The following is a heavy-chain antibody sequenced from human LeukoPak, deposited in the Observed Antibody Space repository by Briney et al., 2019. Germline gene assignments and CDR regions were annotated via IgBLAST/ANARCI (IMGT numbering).Heavy chain of an antibody. CDR2: ISAYNGNT. V-gene: IGHV1-18*01. CDR1: GYTFTSYG. D-gene: IGHD3-3*01. Sequence: ASVKVSCKASGYTFTSYGISWVRQAPGQGLEWMGWISAYNGNTNYAQKLQGRVTMTTDTSTSTAYMELRSLRSDDTAVYYCARGLREYDFWSGYQYYYYGMDVWGQGTTVTVSS. CDR3: ARGLREYDFWSGYQYYYYGMDV. J-gene: IGHJ6*02.